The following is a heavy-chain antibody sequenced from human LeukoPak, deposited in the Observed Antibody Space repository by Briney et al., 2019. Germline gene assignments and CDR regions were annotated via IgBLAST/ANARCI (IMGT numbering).Heavy chain of an antibody. CDR3: ARLSGYSYGLFTPGLDY. V-gene: IGHV4-34*01. D-gene: IGHD5-18*01. CDR1: GGSFSGYY. CDR2: INHSGST. J-gene: IGHJ4*02. Sequence: SETLSLTCAVYGGSFSGYYWSWIRQPPGKGLEWIGEINHSGSTNYNPSLKSRVTISVDTSKNQFSLKLSSVTAADTAVYYCARLSGYSYGLFTPGLDYWGQGTLVTVSS.